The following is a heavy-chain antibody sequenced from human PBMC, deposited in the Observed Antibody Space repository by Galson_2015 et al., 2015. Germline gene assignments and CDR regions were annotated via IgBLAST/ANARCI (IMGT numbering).Heavy chain of an antibody. CDR2: INTNSGNP. Sequence: VKVSCKASGYTITNSAINWLRQAPGQGLEWMGWINTNSGNPTYAQDFTGRFVFSLDTSLSTAYLQINDLKADDTAVYYCARDNNWYYVHWGQGTLVTVSS. CDR1: GYTITNSA. D-gene: IGHD3-10*02. V-gene: IGHV7-4-1*02. CDR3: ARDNNWYYVH. J-gene: IGHJ4*02.